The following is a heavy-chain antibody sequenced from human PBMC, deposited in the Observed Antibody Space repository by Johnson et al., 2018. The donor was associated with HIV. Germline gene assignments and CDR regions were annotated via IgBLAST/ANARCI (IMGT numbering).Heavy chain of an antibody. V-gene: IGHV3-30*02. Sequence: QVQVLESGGGVVQPGGPLRLSCAASGFIFSSYGMHWVRQAPGKGLEWVAFIRYDGSNKYYADSVKGRFTISRDNSKNTLYLQMNSLRVEDTAVYYCAKEGYCRGGNCYHLGGRDAFDIWGQGTMVTVSS. D-gene: IGHD2-15*01. J-gene: IGHJ3*02. CDR2: IRYDGSNK. CDR3: AKEGYCRGGNCYHLGGRDAFDI. CDR1: GFIFSSYG.